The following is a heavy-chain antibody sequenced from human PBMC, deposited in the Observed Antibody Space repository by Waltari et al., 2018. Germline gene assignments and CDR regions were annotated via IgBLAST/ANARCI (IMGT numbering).Heavy chain of an antibody. J-gene: IGHJ4*02. Sequence: QVQLQQWGAGLLKPSETLSLTCAVYGGSFSGYYWRWIGLPPGKGLVWIGEINHSGSPNYHPSLKSRVTISVYTSKNQFSLKLSSVTAADTAVYYCARRRGYDYVWGSYRPVYFDYWGQGPLVTVSS. CDR1: GGSFSGYY. D-gene: IGHD3-16*02. CDR3: ARRRGYDYVWGSYRPVYFDY. V-gene: IGHV4-34*01. CDR2: INHSGSP.